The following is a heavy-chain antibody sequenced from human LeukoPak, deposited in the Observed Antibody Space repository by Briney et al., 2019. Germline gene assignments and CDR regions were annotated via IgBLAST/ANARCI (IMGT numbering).Heavy chain of an antibody. D-gene: IGHD2-15*01. J-gene: IGHJ5*02. Sequence: SETLSLTCAVSGGSISSGGYSWSWIRQPPGKGLEWIGYIYHSGSTYYNPSLKSRVTISVDTSKNQFSLKLSSVTAADTAVYYCARVVSATSWFDPWGQGTLVTVSS. CDR3: ARVVSATSWFDP. CDR2: IYHSGST. V-gene: IGHV4-30-2*01. CDR1: GGSISSGGYS.